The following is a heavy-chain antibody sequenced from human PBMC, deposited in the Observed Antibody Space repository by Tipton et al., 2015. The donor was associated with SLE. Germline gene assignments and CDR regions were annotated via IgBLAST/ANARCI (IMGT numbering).Heavy chain of an antibody. D-gene: IGHD2-21*01. CDR2: IYTSGST. V-gene: IGHV4-4*08. Sequence: TLSLTCTVSGGSISSYYWSWIRQPPGKGLGWIGYIYTSGSTNYNPSLKSRVTISVDTSKNQFSLKRSSVTAADTAVYYCARALVGWFDPWGQGTLVTVSS. CDR1: GGSISSYY. J-gene: IGHJ5*02. CDR3: ARALVGWFDP.